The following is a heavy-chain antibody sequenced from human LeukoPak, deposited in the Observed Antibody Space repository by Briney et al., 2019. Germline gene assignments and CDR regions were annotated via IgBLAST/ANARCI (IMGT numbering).Heavy chain of an antibody. CDR2: ITSDGHVE. J-gene: IGHJ4*02. Sequence: PGGSLRLSCAASGFSFASYGMNWVRQAPGKGLEWVSHITSDGHVETYVDSVRGRFTMSRDNAKDLLFLQMNGLRAEDTAVYYCARDTLNGPFVISLDYWGLGALVTVSS. D-gene: IGHD2-8*01. V-gene: IGHV3-48*03. CDR1: GFSFASYG. CDR3: ARDTLNGPFVISLDY.